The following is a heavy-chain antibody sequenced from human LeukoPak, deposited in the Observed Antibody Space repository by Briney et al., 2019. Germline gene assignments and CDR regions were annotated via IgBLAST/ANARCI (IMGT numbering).Heavy chain of an antibody. CDR2: IRHDGSDR. V-gene: IGHV3-30*02. J-gene: IGHJ4*02. CDR1: GFTFSSSG. Sequence: GGSLRLSCAASGFTFSSSGMHWVRQAPGKGLEWVAFIRHDGSDRYYADSVKGRFTISRDNSQNTLYLQMNSLRLEDTAVYYCARDLIPYSASSGFDYWGQGILVTVSS. D-gene: IGHD6-6*01. CDR3: ARDLIPYSASSGFDY.